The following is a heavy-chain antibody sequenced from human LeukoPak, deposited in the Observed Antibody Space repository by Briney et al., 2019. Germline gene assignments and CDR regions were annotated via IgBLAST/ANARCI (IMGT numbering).Heavy chain of an antibody. D-gene: IGHD2-8*02. CDR2: IYTSGST. V-gene: IGHV4-4*07. CDR1: GGSISSYY. CDR3: ATYRQVLLPFES. J-gene: IGHJ4*02. Sequence: KPSETLSLTCTVSGGSISSYYWSWIRQPAGKGLEWIGRIYTSGSTNYNPSLKSRVTMSVDTSKNQFSLKLSSVTAADTAIYYCATYRQVLLPFESWGQGTLVTVSS.